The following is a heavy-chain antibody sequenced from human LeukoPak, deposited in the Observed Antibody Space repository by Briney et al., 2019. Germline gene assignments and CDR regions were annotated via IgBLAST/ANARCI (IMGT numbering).Heavy chain of an antibody. Sequence: PSETLSPTCTVSGGSISSYYWSWIRQPAGKGLEWIGRIYTSGSTNYNPSLKSRVTMSVDTSKNQFSLKLSSVTAADTAVYYCARAIDYSNYVWFDPWGQGTLVTVSS. CDR3: ARAIDYSNYVWFDP. D-gene: IGHD4-11*01. J-gene: IGHJ5*02. CDR1: GGSISSYY. CDR2: IYTSGST. V-gene: IGHV4-4*07.